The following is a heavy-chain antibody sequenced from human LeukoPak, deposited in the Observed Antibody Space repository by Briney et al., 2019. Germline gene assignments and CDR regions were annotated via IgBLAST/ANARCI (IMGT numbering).Heavy chain of an antibody. Sequence: ASVKVSCKASGYTFTSYYMHWVRQDPRQGLEWMGIINPSGGSTSYAQKFQGRVTMTRDTSTSTVYMELSSLRSEDTAVYYCARRGQWLVAFDYWGQGTLVTVSS. CDR3: ARRGQWLVAFDY. V-gene: IGHV1-46*01. CDR2: INPSGGST. D-gene: IGHD6-19*01. J-gene: IGHJ4*02. CDR1: GYTFTSYY.